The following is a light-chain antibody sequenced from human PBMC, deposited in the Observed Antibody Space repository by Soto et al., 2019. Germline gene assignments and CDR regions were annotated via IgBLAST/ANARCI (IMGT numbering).Light chain of an antibody. Sequence: DIPMTQSPSSLSASVGDRVTITCRASQSISSYLNWYQQKPGKAPKLLIYAASSLQSGVPSRFSGSGSGTDFTLTISSLQPEDFATYYCQQSYSTVTFGSGTKVDIK. V-gene: IGKV1-39*01. CDR1: QSISSY. J-gene: IGKJ3*01. CDR3: QQSYSTVT. CDR2: AAS.